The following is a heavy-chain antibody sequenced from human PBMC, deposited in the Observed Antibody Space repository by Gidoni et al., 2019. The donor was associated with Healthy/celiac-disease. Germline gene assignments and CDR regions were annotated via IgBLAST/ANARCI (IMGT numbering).Heavy chain of an antibody. V-gene: IGHV3-30*18. CDR1: AFSFTSYG. CDR3: AKGPTFVGYFDWLLSPFGSYYGMDV. Sequence: ASAFSFTSYGMHSVRQAPGKGLVWVAVISYAGSNNYYADSVKGRFTISRDNSKNTLYLQMNSLRAEDTAVYYCAKGPTFVGYFDWLLSPFGSYYGMDVWGQGTTVTVSS. J-gene: IGHJ6*02. CDR2: ISYAGSNN. D-gene: IGHD3-9*01.